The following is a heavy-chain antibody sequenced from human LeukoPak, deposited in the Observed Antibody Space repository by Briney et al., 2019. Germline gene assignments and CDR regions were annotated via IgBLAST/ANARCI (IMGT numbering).Heavy chain of an antibody. J-gene: IGHJ4*02. V-gene: IGHV3-23*01. Sequence: SGGSLRLSCAASGFTFSSYAMSWVRQAPGKGLEWVSAISGSGGSTYYADSVKGRFTISRDNSKNTLYLQMNSLRAEDTAVYYCAKDHVSSSWMSYFDYWGQGTLVTVSS. D-gene: IGHD6-13*01. CDR3: AKDHVSSSWMSYFDY. CDR1: GFTFSSYA. CDR2: ISGSGGST.